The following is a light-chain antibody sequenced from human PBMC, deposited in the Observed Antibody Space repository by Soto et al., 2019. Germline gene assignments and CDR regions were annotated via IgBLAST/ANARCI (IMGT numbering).Light chain of an antibody. V-gene: IGKV3D-15*01. Sequence: EIVMTQSPATLSVSPGERATLSCRASQSVSSDLAWYQQKAGQAPRLLIYGASTRATGIPARFSGSGSGTEFTLTISSLQSEDLALYFCQQYYHWPVTFGQGTRLEMK. J-gene: IGKJ5*01. CDR3: QQYYHWPVT. CDR2: GAS. CDR1: QSVSSD.